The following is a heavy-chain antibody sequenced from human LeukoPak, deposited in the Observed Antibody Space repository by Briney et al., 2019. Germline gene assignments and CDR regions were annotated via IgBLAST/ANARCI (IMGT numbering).Heavy chain of an antibody. V-gene: IGHV3-23*01. CDR1: GFTFSNYA. CDR2: ISGGGSTT. CDR3: ARDFLWFGEY. J-gene: IGHJ4*02. D-gene: IGHD3-10*01. Sequence: GGSLRLSCAASGFTFSNYAMSWVRQAPGKGLEWVSAISGGGSTTYAADSVQGRFTISRDNSKNTLYLQMNSLRAEDTAVYYCARDFLWFGEYWGQGTLVTVSS.